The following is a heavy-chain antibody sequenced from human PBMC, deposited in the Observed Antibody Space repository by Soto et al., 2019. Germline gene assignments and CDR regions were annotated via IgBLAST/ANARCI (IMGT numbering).Heavy chain of an antibody. J-gene: IGHJ5*02. CDR1: GYTFTSYG. Sequence: ASVKVSCKASGYTFTSYGISWVRQAPGQGLEWMGWISAYNGNTNYAQKLQGRVTMTPDTSTSTAYMELRSLRSDDTAVYYCARDGTDIVVVVAATTGGYNWFDPWGQGTLVTVSS. CDR2: ISAYNGNT. CDR3: ARDGTDIVVVVAATTGGYNWFDP. V-gene: IGHV1-18*01. D-gene: IGHD2-15*01.